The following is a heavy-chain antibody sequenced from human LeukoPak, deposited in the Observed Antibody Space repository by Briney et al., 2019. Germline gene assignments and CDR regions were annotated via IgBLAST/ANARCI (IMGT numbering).Heavy chain of an antibody. D-gene: IGHD1-14*01. CDR1: GFTFSSYA. V-gene: IGHV3-23*01. CDR2: ISGSGGST. Sequence: GGSLRLSCAASGFTFSSYAMSWVRQAPGKGLEWVSAISGSGGSTYYADSVKGRFTISRDNSKNTLYLQMNSLRAEDTAVYYCAKDFTPWAGLPRGSLDSWGQGTLVTVSS. J-gene: IGHJ4*02. CDR3: AKDFTPWAGLPRGSLDS.